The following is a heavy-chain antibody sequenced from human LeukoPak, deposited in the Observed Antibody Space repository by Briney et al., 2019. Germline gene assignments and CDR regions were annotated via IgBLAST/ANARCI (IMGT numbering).Heavy chain of an antibody. Sequence: PGGSLRLSCAASGFTFSNYAMSWVRQAPGKGLEWVSAISGSGGSTYYADSVKGRFTISRDNSKNTLYLQMNSLRAEDTAVYYCAKILAIRFLEWLFDYWGQGTLVTVSS. CDR2: ISGSGGST. V-gene: IGHV3-23*01. D-gene: IGHD3-3*01. CDR1: GFTFSNYA. J-gene: IGHJ4*02. CDR3: AKILAIRFLEWLFDY.